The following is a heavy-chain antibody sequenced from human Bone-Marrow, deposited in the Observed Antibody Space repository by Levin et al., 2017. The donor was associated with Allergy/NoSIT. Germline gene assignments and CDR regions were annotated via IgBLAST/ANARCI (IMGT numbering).Heavy chain of an antibody. J-gene: IGHJ3*02. CDR1: GGSINGYY. CDR2: VYSSGST. V-gene: IGHV4-59*01. Sequence: PSETLSLTCTVPGGSINGYYWIWIRQPPGKGLEWIGYVYSSGSTNYNPSLKSRVTMSIDTSKNQFSLKLNAVSAADPARYYCARDGRGTGTDDAFDIWGQGTMVTVSS. D-gene: IGHD1/OR15-1a*01. CDR3: ARDGRGTGTDDAFDI.